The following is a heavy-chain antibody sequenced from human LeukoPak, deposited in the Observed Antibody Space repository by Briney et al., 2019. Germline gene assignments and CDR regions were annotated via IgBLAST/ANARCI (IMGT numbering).Heavy chain of an antibody. CDR2: LYSTGGT. Sequence: SETLSLTCTVSGVSISDHCWSWIRQPPGKGLEWIGYLYSTGGTNQNPSLKSRVTISVDTSKNQFSLKLGSVTATDTAVYYCARYYCPGGRCSHFDYWGQGTLVSVSS. J-gene: IGHJ4*02. V-gene: IGHV4-59*08. D-gene: IGHD2-15*01. CDR3: ARYYCPGGRCSHFDY. CDR1: GVSISDHC.